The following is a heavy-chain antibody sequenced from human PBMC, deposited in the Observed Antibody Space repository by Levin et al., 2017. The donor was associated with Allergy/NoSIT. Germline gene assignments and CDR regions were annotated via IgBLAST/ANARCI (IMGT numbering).Heavy chain of an antibody. J-gene: IGHJ3*02. CDR3: ANFYYDSSGYYRDAFDI. D-gene: IGHD3-22*01. CDR2: ISSTSNTI. CDR1: GFTFSTYS. V-gene: IGHV3-48*02. Sequence: LSLTCAASGFTFSTYSMNWVRQAPGKGLEWVSYISSTSNTIYYADSVKGRFTISRDNAKNSLYLQMNSLRDEDTAVYYCANFYYDSSGYYRDAFDIWGQGTMVTVSS.